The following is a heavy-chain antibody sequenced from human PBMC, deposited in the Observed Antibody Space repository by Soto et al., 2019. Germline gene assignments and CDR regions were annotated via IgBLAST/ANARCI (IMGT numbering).Heavy chain of an antibody. J-gene: IGHJ5*02. CDR2: INHSGST. V-gene: IGHV4-34*01. CDR1: GGSFSGYY. Sequence: SETLSLTCAAYGGSFSGYYWSWIRQPPGKGLEWIGEINHSGSTNYNPSLKSRVTISVDTSKNQFSLKLSSVTAADTAVYYCARGKGYCSSTSCYEDNWFDPWGQGTLVTVSS. CDR3: ARGKGYCSSTSCYEDNWFDP. D-gene: IGHD2-2*01.